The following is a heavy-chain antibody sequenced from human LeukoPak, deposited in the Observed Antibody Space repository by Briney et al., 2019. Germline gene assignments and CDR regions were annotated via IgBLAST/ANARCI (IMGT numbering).Heavy chain of an antibody. CDR2: INHSGST. V-gene: IGHV4-34*01. D-gene: IGHD5-24*01. CDR1: GGSFSGYY. J-gene: IGHJ4*02. CDR3: SSRRKTATIDY. Sequence: PSETLSLTCAVYGGSFSGYYWSWIRQPPGKGLEWMGEINHSGSTNYNPALKSRVTISVDTSKNQFSLRLSSVTAAATAGYYCSSRRKTATIDYWGQGTLVTVSS.